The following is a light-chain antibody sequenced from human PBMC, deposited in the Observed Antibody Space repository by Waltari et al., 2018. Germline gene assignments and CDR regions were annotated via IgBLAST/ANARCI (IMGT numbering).Light chain of an antibody. V-gene: IGLV2-23*02. CDR1: SSDIATYPL. Sequence: QSALTQPASVSGSPGQSVTISCTGSSSDIATYPLVSWSQQHPGEVPKLIIHEVTKRPSGGSNRFSGSKSGSTASLTISGLQAEDEADYFCSSYAGRTTFVVFGGGTRLTVL. CDR2: EVT. CDR3: SSYAGRTTFVV. J-gene: IGLJ2*01.